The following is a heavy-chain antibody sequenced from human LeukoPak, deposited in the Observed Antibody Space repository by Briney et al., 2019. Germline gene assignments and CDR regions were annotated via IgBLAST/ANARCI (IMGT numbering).Heavy chain of an antibody. Sequence: SETLSLTCAVFGGSFSGYYWNWIRQPPGKGLEWIGQINPSRNTNYNPSLKSRVTISVDTSKKQFSLKLSSVTAADTAVYYCHSTTGYWGQGTLVTVSS. CDR1: GGSFSGYY. CDR2: INPSRNT. V-gene: IGHV4-34*03. CDR3: HSTTGY. D-gene: IGHD2-2*01. J-gene: IGHJ4*02.